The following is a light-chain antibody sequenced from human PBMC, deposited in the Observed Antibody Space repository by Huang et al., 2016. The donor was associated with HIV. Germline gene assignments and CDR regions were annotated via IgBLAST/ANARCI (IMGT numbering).Light chain of an antibody. CDR1: QSVSSN. V-gene: IGKV3-15*01. CDR2: SAS. Sequence: EIVMTQSPATLSVSPGETATLPCRASQSVSSNLAWYQQKPGQAPRLLIYSASTRATDIPDRFSGSGSGTEFTLTISSLQSEDIAVYYCHQYSDWPLFGGGTKVE. CDR3: HQYSDWPL. J-gene: IGKJ4*01.